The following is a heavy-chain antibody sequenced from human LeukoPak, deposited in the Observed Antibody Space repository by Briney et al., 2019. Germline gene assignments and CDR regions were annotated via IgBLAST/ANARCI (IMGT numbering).Heavy chain of an antibody. V-gene: IGHV3-33*01. Sequence: GRSLRLSCAAPGFTLSSYGMQWDRQAPGKGLEWVAVIWYDGSNKYYVDSVKGRFTISRDNSKNTLYLEMNSLRAEDTAVYYCARDCSSRGYYGMDVWGQGTTVTVSS. CDR1: GFTLSSYG. CDR2: IWYDGSNK. CDR3: ARDCSSRGYYGMDV. D-gene: IGHD2-21*01. J-gene: IGHJ6*02.